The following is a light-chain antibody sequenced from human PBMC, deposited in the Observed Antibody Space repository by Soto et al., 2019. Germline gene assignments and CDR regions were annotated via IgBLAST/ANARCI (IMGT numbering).Light chain of an antibody. CDR3: QQYAVSPIT. Sequence: IVLTRSPVTLSLSPGEGATLSCRASQTVSKNYLAWYHQKPGQAPRLLIYAASTRATGIPDRFSGSGSGTDFTFTISRLEPEDFAVFYCQQYAVSPITFGQGTRLEIK. J-gene: IGKJ5*01. CDR1: QTVSKNY. V-gene: IGKV3-20*01. CDR2: AAS.